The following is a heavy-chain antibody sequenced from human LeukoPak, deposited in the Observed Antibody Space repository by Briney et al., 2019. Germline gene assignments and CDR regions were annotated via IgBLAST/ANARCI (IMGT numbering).Heavy chain of an antibody. Sequence: SETLSLTCAVYGGSFSGYYWSWIRQPPGKGLEWIGEINHSGSTNYNPSLKSRVTISVDTSKNQFSLKLSSVTAADTAVYCCARGPVVVAATPYYYYGMDVWGQGTTVTVSS. CDR2: INHSGST. D-gene: IGHD2-15*01. CDR3: ARGPVVVAATPYYYYGMDV. J-gene: IGHJ6*02. CDR1: GGSFSGYY. V-gene: IGHV4-34*01.